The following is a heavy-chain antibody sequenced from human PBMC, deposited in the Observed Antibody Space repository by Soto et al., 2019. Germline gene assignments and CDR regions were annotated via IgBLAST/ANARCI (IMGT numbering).Heavy chain of an antibody. J-gene: IGHJ5*02. D-gene: IGHD5-18*01. CDR3: ARDIGGYSYGSNWFDP. V-gene: IGHV3-7*03. CDR1: GFTFSSYW. CDR2: IKQDGSEK. Sequence: EVQLVESGGGLVQPGGSLILSCAASGFTFSSYWMSWVRQAPGKGLEWVANIKQDGSEKYNVDSVKGRFTISRDNAKNSLYRQMNSLRAEDTAVYYCARDIGGYSYGSNWFDPWGQGTLVTVSS.